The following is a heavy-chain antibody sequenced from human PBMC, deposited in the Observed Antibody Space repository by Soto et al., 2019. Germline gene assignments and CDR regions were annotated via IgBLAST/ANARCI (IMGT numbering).Heavy chain of an antibody. CDR3: ARGHYYDSSGYYLFDY. V-gene: IGHV3-13*01. CDR2: IGTAGDT. D-gene: IGHD3-22*01. CDR1: GFTFSSHD. Sequence: GGSLRLSCAASGFTFSSHDMHWVRQATGKGLEWVSAIGTAGDTYYPGSVKGRFTISRENAKNSLYLQMNSLRAEDTAVYYCARGHYYDSSGYYLFDYWGQGTLVTVSS. J-gene: IGHJ4*02.